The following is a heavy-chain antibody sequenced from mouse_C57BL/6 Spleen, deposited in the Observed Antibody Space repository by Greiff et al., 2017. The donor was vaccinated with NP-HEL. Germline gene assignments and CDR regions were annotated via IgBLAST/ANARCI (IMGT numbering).Heavy chain of an antibody. CDR1: GYTFTSYW. CDR3: AIYDYEAWFAY. CDR2: IHPNSGST. V-gene: IGHV1-64*01. D-gene: IGHD2-4*01. J-gene: IGHJ3*01. Sequence: QVHVKQPGAELVKPGASVKLSCKASGYTFTSYWMHWVKQRPGQGLEWIGMIHPNSGSTNYNEKFKSKATLTVDKSSSTAYMQLSSLTSEDSAVYYCAIYDYEAWFAYWGQGTLVTVSA.